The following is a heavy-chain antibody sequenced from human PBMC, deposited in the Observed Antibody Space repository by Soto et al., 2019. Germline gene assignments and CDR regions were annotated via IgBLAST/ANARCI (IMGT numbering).Heavy chain of an antibody. D-gene: IGHD4-17*01. CDR3: ARAERAGDYADY. V-gene: IGHV3-66*01. CDR1: GFTVSSNY. Sequence: GGSLRLSCAASGFTVSSNYMSWVRQAPGKGLEWVSVIYSGGSTYYADSVKGRFTISRDNYKNTLYLQMNSLRAEDTAVYYCARAERAGDYADYWGQGTLVTVSS. CDR2: IYSGGST. J-gene: IGHJ4*02.